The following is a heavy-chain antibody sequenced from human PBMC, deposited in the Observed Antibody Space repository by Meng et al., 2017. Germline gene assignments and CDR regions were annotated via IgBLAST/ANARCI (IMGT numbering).Heavy chain of an antibody. V-gene: IGHV3-74*01. J-gene: IGHJ5*02. CDR2: IEPDGTMT. CDR3: ARSDWFDP. Sequence: VELVWSGGGLVEAGGALRLSCTASGFTVRNYWMHWVRQAPGKGLVWVSRIEPDGTMTVYADSVKGRFTISRDNAKNTLYLQMNSLRSDDTAVYYCARSDWFDPWGQGTVVTVSS. CDR1: GFTVRNYW.